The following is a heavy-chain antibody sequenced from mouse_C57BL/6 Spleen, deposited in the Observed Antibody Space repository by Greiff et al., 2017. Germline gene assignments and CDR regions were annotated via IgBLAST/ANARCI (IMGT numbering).Heavy chain of an antibody. V-gene: IGHV3-6*01. CDR2: ISYDGSN. J-gene: IGHJ1*03. D-gene: IGHD1-1*01. CDR1: GYSITSGYY. Sequence: EVQLQESGPGLVKPSQSLSLTCSVTGYSITSGYYWNWIRQFPGNKLEWMGYISYDGSNNYNPSLKNRISITRDTSKNQFFLKLNSVTTEDTATYYCAREGYYGSKSYWYFDVWGTGTTVTVSS. CDR3: AREGYYGSKSYWYFDV.